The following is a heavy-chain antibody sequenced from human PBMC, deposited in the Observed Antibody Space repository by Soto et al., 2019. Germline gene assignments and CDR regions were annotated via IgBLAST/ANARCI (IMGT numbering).Heavy chain of an antibody. V-gene: IGHV1-69*01. CDR3: ARGPYYDILTGIPMGY. Sequence: QVQLVQSGAEVKKPGSSVKVSCKASGGTFSSYAISWVRQAPGQGLEWMGGIIPIFGTANYAQKFQGRVTITANESTSTAYMELSSLRSEDTAVYYCARGPYYDILTGIPMGYWGQGTLVTVSS. J-gene: IGHJ4*02. CDR2: IIPIFGTA. CDR1: GGTFSSYA. D-gene: IGHD3-9*01.